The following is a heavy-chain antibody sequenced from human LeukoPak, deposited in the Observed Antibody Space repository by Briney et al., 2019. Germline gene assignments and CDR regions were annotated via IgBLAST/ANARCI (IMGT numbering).Heavy chain of an antibody. V-gene: IGHV3-23*01. J-gene: IGHJ3*02. Sequence: GGSLRLSCAASGFAFSSYAMSWVRQAPGKGLEWVSAISGSGGSTYYADSVKGRFTISRDNSKNTLYLQMNSLRAEDTAVYYCAKDPHDYGDYSDAFDIWGQGAMVTVSS. CDR3: AKDPHDYGDYSDAFDI. D-gene: IGHD4-17*01. CDR2: ISGSGGST. CDR1: GFAFSSYA.